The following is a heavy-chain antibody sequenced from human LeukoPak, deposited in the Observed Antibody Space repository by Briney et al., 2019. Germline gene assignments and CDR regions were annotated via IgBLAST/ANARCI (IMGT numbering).Heavy chain of an antibody. CDR1: GFTFSSYA. CDR3: AKDQVTMTDAFDI. D-gene: IGHD3-22*01. Sequence: GGSLRLSCAASGFTFSSYAMHWVRQAPGKGLEWVAVISYDGSNKYYADSVKGRFIISRDNSKNTLYLQMNSLRAEDTAVYYCAKDQVTMTDAFDIWGQGTMVTVSS. CDR2: ISYDGSNK. J-gene: IGHJ3*02. V-gene: IGHV3-30-3*01.